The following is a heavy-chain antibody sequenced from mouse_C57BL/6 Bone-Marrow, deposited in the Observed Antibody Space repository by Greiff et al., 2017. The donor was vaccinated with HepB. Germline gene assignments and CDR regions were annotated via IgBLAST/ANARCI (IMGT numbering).Heavy chain of an antibody. CDR2: ISDGGSYT. J-gene: IGHJ2*01. Sequence: EVQLVESGGGLVKPGGSLKLSCAASGFTFSSYAMSWVRQTPEKRLEWVATISDGGSYTYYPDNVKGRFTISRDNAKNNLYLQMSHLKSEDKAMYYCARDRIYDGYPYFDYWGQGTTLTVSS. CDR1: GFTFSSYA. V-gene: IGHV5-4*01. CDR3: ARDRIYDGYPYFDY. D-gene: IGHD2-3*01.